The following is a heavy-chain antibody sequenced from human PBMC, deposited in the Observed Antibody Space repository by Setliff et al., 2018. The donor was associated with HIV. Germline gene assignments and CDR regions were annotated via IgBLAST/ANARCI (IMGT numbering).Heavy chain of an antibody. CDR1: GYTFTSYY. D-gene: IGHD6-19*01. CDR2: INPSGGST. CDR3: ATDVLSGWYFLLSG. Sequence: ASVKVSCKASGYTFTSYYMHWVRQAPGQGLEWMGIINPSGGSTSYAQKFQGRVTMTRDTSISTAYMELSSLRSDDTAVYYCATDVLSGWYFLLSGWGQGTLVTVSS. V-gene: IGHV1-46*01. J-gene: IGHJ4*02.